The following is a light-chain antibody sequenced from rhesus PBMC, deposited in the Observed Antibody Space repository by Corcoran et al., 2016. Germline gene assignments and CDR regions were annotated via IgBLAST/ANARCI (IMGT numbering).Light chain of an antibody. V-gene: IGKV2-104*02. CDR3: MQGIEFPYS. CDR2: EVS. Sequence: DIVMTQTPLSLPVTPGEPASISCRSSQSLLDSENGQTYLDWYLQKPGHSPQLLFYEVSNRASGGPDRFSGSGSDNEFTLRISRVEAEDIGIYYCMQGIEFPYSFGQGTKVEIK. J-gene: IGKJ2*01. CDR1: QSLLDSENGQTY.